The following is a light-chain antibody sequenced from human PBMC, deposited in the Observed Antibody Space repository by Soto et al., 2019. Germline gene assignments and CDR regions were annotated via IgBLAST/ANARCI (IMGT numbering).Light chain of an antibody. Sequence: IQMTQSPSSLSASVGDRVTITCQASQDITSFLNWYQQKPGKAPKLLIYDASDLETGVPSRFSGSGSGTDFTFSISRLQPEDIATYYCQQYDYFPLTFGGGTKVEIK. CDR2: DAS. V-gene: IGKV1-33*01. CDR3: QQYDYFPLT. J-gene: IGKJ4*01. CDR1: QDITSF.